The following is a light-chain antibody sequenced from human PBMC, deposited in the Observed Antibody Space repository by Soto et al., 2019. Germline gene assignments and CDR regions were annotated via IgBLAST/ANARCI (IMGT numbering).Light chain of an antibody. CDR3: QQRSNWPVYT. J-gene: IGKJ2*01. CDR1: QSVSSY. CDR2: DAS. V-gene: IGKV3-11*01. Sequence: EIVLTQSPATLSLSPGERATLSCRASQSVSSYLAWYQQKPGQAPRLLIYDASNRATGIPARFSGSGSGTDFTLPISSLEPEDFAVYYCQQRSNWPVYTFGQGTKLEIK.